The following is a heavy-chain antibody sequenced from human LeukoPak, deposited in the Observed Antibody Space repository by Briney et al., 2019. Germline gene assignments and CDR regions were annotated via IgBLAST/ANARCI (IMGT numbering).Heavy chain of an antibody. J-gene: IGHJ5*02. CDR3: ARGATLWFGELAWFDP. Sequence: PSETLSLTCTVSGGSISSGGYYWSWIRQHPGKGLEWIGYIYYSGSTNYNPSLKSRVTISVDTSKNQFSLKLSSVTAADTAVYYCARGATLWFGELAWFDPWGQGTLVTVSS. D-gene: IGHD3-10*01. CDR2: IYYSGST. CDR1: GGSISSGGYY. V-gene: IGHV4-31*03.